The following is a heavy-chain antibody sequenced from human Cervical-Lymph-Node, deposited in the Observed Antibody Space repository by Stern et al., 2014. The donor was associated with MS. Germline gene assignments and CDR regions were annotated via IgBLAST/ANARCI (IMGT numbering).Heavy chain of an antibody. CDR2: INPTGANI. V-gene: IGHV1-46*01. J-gene: IGHJ3*01. CDR3: AIVSLHTATDALDV. Sequence: QVQLVQSGAEVKKPGASVKVSCKTSGYTFTSYYVHWVRQTPGQGLEWMGIINPTGANINYAQKFQGRVTMTRDTSTSTVYLELSSLRSDDTAVYYCAIVSLHTATDALDVWGQGTMVTVSS. D-gene: IGHD5-18*01. CDR1: GYTFTSYY.